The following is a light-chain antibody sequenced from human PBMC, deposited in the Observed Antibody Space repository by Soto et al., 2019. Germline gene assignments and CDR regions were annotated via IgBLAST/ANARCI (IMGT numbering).Light chain of an antibody. CDR2: KAS. Sequence: DIPMTQFPSTLSASVGDRVTISCRASQSISTWMAWYQKKPGKAPRLLIYKASILESGVPSRFSGRGSGTEFTLTISRLQPDDFATYYCQQYNSGFGQGTKVEIK. V-gene: IGKV1-5*03. CDR1: QSISTW. CDR3: QQYNSG. J-gene: IGKJ1*01.